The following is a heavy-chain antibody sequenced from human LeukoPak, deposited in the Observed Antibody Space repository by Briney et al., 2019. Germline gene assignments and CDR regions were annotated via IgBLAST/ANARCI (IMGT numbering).Heavy chain of an antibody. CDR1: GGSFSGYY. Sequence: SETLSLTCAVYGGSFSGYYWTWIRQPPRKGLEWIGEIHHSGSTNYNPSLKTRVTISVDTSKNQFSLKLSSVTAADTAMYYCATSLSGSSNYGMDVWGQGTTVTVSS. V-gene: IGHV4-34*01. CDR2: IHHSGST. J-gene: IGHJ6*02. CDR3: ATSLSGSSNYGMDV. D-gene: IGHD6-6*01.